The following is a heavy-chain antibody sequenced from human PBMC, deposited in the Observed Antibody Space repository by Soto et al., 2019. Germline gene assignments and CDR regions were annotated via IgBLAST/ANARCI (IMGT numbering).Heavy chain of an antibody. J-gene: IGHJ6*02. CDR2: IWYDGSNK. Sequence: QVQLVESGGGVVQPGRSLRLSCAASGFTFSSYGMHWVRQAPGKGLEWVAVIWYDGSNKYYADSVKGRFTISRDNSKNTLYLQMNSLRAEDKAVYYCARDAHYHGMDVLGQGAKGTGSS. V-gene: IGHV3-33*01. CDR1: GFTFSSYG. CDR3: ARDAHYHGMDV.